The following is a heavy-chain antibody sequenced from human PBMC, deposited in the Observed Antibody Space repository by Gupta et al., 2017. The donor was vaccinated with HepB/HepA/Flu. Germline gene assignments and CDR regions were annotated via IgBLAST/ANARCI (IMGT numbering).Heavy chain of an antibody. J-gene: IGHJ4*02. CDR3: ARCAAMELFFDY. CDR1: GGSFSGYY. D-gene: IGHD5-18*01. V-gene: IGHV4-34*01. CDR2: INHSGST. Sequence: QVQLQQWGAGLLKPSETLSPTCAVYGGSFSGYYWSWIRQPPGKGLEWIGEINHSGSTNYNPSLKSRVTISVDTSKNQFSLKLSSVTXAXTAVYYXARCAAMELFFDYWGQGTLVTVSS.